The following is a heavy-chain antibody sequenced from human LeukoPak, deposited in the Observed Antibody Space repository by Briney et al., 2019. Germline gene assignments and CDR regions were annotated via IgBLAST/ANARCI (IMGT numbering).Heavy chain of an antibody. V-gene: IGHV4-34*01. CDR1: GGSFRGYY. CDR2: INYSGIT. CDR3: ARGPFAPDV. J-gene: IGHJ6*02. Sequence: PSETLSLTCGVYGGSFRGYYWSWSRQPPGKGLEWIGDINYSGITNYNPSLKSRVTISVDTSQNQFSLKLTSVTAADTAVYYCARGPFAPDVWGQGTTVTVSS.